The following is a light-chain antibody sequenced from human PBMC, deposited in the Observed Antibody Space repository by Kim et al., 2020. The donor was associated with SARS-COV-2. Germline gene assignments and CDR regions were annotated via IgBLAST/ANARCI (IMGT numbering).Light chain of an antibody. Sequence: VMLTCTLSSGHSSYAIAWHQQQPEKGPRYLMKLNSDGSHSKGDGIPDRFSGSSSGAERYLTISSLQSEDEADYYCQTWGTGINWVFGGGTQLTVL. CDR1: SGHSSYA. J-gene: IGLJ3*02. CDR2: LNSDGSH. V-gene: IGLV4-69*01. CDR3: QTWGTGINWV.